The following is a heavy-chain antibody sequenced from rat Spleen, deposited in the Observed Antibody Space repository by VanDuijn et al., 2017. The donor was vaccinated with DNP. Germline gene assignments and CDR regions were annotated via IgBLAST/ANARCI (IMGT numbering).Heavy chain of an antibody. CDR2: ISASGGST. Sequence: EVQLVESGGGLVQPGRSQKLSCTASGFTFSSFPMAWVRQDPTKGLEWVATISASGGSTYYRDSVKGRFTISRDDAENTLYLQMDSLKSEDTATYYCARRDLIDYWGQGVMVTVSS. D-gene: IGHD3-7*01. J-gene: IGHJ2*01. CDR1: GFTFSSFP. CDR3: ARRDLIDY. V-gene: IGHV5-46*01.